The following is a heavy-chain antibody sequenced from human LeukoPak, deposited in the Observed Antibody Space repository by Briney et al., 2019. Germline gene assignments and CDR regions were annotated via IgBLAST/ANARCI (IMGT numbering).Heavy chain of an antibody. D-gene: IGHD5-12*01. J-gene: IGHJ4*02. CDR1: GFTFSSYG. V-gene: IGHV3-30*03. CDR3: ARDYRGSADPRNFDY. Sequence: GRSLRLSCAASGFTFSSYGMHWVRQAPGKGLEWVAVISYDGSNKYYADSVKGRFTISRDNSKNTLYLQMNSLRAEDTAVYYCARDYRGSADPRNFDYWGQGTLVTVSS. CDR2: ISYDGSNK.